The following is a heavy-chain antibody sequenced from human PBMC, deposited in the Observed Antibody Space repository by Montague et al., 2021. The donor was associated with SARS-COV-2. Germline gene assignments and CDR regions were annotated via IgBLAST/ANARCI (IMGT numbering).Heavy chain of an antibody. J-gene: IGHJ6*02. D-gene: IGHD6-13*01. CDR2: IFYTGST. Sequence: SETLSLTCTVSGDSINTYYWNWIRQPPGKGLEWLGSIFYTGSTNYNPSLKSRVTTSLDTSKNQFFLKVTSVTAADTAVYYCARRAAGSYFYYGVDVWGQGTTVTVSS. CDR1: GDSINTYY. V-gene: IGHV4-59*12. CDR3: ARRAAGSYFYYGVDV.